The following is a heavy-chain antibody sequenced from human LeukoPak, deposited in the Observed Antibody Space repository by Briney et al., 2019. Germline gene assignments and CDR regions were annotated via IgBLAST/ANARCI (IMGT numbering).Heavy chain of an antibody. J-gene: IGHJ3*02. CDR3: ARARSPTAAFDI. CDR1: GGTFSSYA. CDR2: IIPIFGTA. V-gene: IGHV1-69*01. D-gene: IGHD1-26*01. Sequence: SVKVSCKASGGTFSSYAISWVRQAPGQGLEWMGGIIPIFGTANYAQKFQGRVTITADESTSTAYMELSSLRSEDTAVYYCARARSPTAAFDIWGQGTMVTVSS.